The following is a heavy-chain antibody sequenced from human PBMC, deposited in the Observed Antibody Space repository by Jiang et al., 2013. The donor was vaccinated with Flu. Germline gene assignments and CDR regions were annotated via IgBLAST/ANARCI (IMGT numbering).Heavy chain of an antibody. V-gene: IGHV3-73*02. CDR2: IRSKVNNYAT. J-gene: IGHJ2*01. CDR3: TRSTDLVWYFNL. CDR1: GFMFSDSA. D-gene: IGHD2-21*02. Sequence: VQLVESGGGLVQPGGSLKLSCEASGFMFSDSAMHWVRQASGKGLEWVGRIRSKVNNYATPYAASVKGRFTISRDDLKNTAYLQMNSLRTEDTAVYYCTRSTDLVWYFNLWGRGTLVTVSS.